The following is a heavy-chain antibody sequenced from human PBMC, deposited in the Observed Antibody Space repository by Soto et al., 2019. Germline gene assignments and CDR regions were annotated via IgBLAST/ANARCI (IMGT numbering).Heavy chain of an antibody. V-gene: IGHV3-30*18. Sequence: QVQLVESGGGVVQPGRSLRLSCAASGFTFSSYGMHWVRQAPGKGLEWVAVISYDGSNKYYADSVKGRFTISRDNSKNTMYLQMNSLRSEDTSVYYCAKDPHPGYCSSTSCLLPPYFDLWGRGTLVTVSS. D-gene: IGHD2-2*01. J-gene: IGHJ2*01. CDR3: AKDPHPGYCSSTSCLLPPYFDL. CDR1: GFTFSSYG. CDR2: ISYDGSNK.